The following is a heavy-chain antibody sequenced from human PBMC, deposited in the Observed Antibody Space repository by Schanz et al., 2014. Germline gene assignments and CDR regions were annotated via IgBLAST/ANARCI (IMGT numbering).Heavy chain of an antibody. D-gene: IGHD1-26*01. Sequence: EVQLVESGGGLVQPGGSLRLSCTASGFTFSTHAMSWVRQAPGKGLEWVSIIFTDGRTYYADSVKGRFTISRDSSKNTLFLQMNSLRTEYTSVYYCARNRGSGGQNWYFDLWGRGPLVTVSS. CDR2: IFTDGRT. CDR3: ARNRGSGGQNWYFDL. J-gene: IGHJ2*01. V-gene: IGHV3-66*02. CDR1: GFTFSTHA.